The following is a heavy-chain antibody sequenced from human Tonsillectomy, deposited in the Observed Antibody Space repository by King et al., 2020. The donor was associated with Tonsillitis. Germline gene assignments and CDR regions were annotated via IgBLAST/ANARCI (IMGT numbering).Heavy chain of an antibody. CDR3: DRRYNWLDP. Sequence: TLKESGPVLVKPTETLTLTCTVSGVSLSNARMGVSWIRQPPGKAMEWLAHIFSNDEKSYSTSLKSRLTISKDTSKSQVVLTMTNMDPVDTATYYCDRRYNWLDPWGQGTLVTVSS. V-gene: IGHV2-26*01. CDR1: GVSLSNARMG. CDR2: IFSNDEK. J-gene: IGHJ5*02.